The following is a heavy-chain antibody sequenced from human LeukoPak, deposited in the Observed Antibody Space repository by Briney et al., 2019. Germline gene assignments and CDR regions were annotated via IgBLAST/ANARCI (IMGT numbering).Heavy chain of an antibody. V-gene: IGHV3-48*03. CDR1: GFTFSSYE. D-gene: IGHD3-10*01. CDR3: ARDGWVDY. Sequence: GGYLRLSCAASGFTFSSYEMNWVRQSPGKGLEWVSYISSSGSTIFYADSVKGRFTISRDNAKNSLYLQMNSLRAEDTAIYYCARDGWVDYWGQGTLVTVSS. CDR2: ISSSGSTI. J-gene: IGHJ4*02.